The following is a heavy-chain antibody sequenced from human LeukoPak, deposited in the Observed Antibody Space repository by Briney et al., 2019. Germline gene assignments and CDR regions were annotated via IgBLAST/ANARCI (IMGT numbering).Heavy chain of an antibody. J-gene: IGHJ4*02. D-gene: IGHD3-22*01. CDR2: IRSKAFGVTT. V-gene: IGHV3-49*04. CDR1: GFTFSSYG. CDR3: TRDPQYDSSGYLGFTFDY. Sequence: PGGSLRLSCAASGFTFSSYGMHWVRQAPGKGLEWVGFIRSKAFGVTTEYAASVKGRFTISRDDPKSIAYLQMNSLKTEDTAVYYCTRDPQYDSSGYLGFTFDYWGQGILVTVSS.